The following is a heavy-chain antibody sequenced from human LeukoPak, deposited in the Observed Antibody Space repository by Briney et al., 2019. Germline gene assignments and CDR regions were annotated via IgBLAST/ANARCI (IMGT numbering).Heavy chain of an antibody. CDR2: IYHSGST. CDR3: ARSDNWNYRFDY. Sequence: SETLSLTCTVSGGSISSGGYYWSWIRQPPGKGLEWIGYIYHSGSTYYNPSLKSRVTISVDRSKNQFSLKLSSVTAADTAVYYCARSDNWNYRFDYWGQGTLVTVSS. J-gene: IGHJ4*02. CDR1: GGSISSGGYY. V-gene: IGHV4-30-2*01. D-gene: IGHD1-7*01.